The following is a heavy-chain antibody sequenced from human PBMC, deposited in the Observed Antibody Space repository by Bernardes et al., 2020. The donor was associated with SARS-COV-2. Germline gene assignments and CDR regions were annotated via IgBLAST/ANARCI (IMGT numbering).Heavy chain of an antibody. Sequence: SETLSLTYTVSGGSISSYYWSWIRQPPGKGLEWIGYIYYSGSTNYNPSLKSRVTISVDTSKNQFSLKLSSVTAADTAVYYFARVIPKSYYGMDVWGQGTTVTVYS. CDR2: IYYSGST. D-gene: IGHD2-21*01. V-gene: IGHV4-59*01. CDR1: GGSISSYY. CDR3: ARVIPKSYYGMDV. J-gene: IGHJ6*02.